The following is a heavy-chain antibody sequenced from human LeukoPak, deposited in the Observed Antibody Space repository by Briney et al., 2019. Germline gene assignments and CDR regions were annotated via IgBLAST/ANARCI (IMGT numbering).Heavy chain of an antibody. CDR3: AREVDYYYYMDV. Sequence: SVKVSCKASGGTFSSYAISWVRQAPGQGLEWMGGIIPIFGTANYAQKFQGRVTITADKSTSTAYMELSSLRSEDTAVYYCAREVDYYYYMDVWGKGTTVIVSS. V-gene: IGHV1-69*06. J-gene: IGHJ6*03. CDR1: GGTFSSYA. CDR2: IIPIFGTA.